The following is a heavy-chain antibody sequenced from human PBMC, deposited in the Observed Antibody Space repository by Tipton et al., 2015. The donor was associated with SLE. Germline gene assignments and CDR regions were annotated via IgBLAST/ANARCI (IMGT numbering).Heavy chain of an antibody. J-gene: IGHJ2*01. V-gene: IGHV4-59*01. CDR3: ARGDWYFDL. Sequence: TLSLTCTASGGSISSYYWSWIRQPPGKGLEWIGHIYYSGSTNYNPSLKSRVTISVDTSKNQFSLKLSSVTAADTAVYYCARGDWYFDLWGRGTLVTVSS. CDR2: IYYSGST. CDR1: GGSISSYY.